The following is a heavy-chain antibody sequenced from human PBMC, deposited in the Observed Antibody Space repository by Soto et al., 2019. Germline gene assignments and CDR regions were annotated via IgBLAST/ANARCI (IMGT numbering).Heavy chain of an antibody. V-gene: IGHV3-53*01. J-gene: IGHJ3*02. Sequence: PGWSLRLSRAAPGCPVSSNYMSWVRQAPGKGLEWVSVIYSGGSTYYADSVKGRFTISRDNSKNTLYLQMNGLRAEDTAVYYCATELTGSSAFDIWGQGTMVTGSS. CDR3: ATELTGSSAFDI. CDR1: GCPVSSNY. CDR2: IYSGGST. D-gene: IGHD1-26*01.